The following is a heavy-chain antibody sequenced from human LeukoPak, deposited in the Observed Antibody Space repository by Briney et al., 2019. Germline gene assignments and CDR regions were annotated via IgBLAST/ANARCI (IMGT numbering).Heavy chain of an antibody. CDR3: ASRPFETTVVPWDFY. V-gene: IGHV5-51*01. CDR1: GYYFTSYW. D-gene: IGHD4-23*01. CDR2: IYPGDSDT. Sequence: GESLKISCRGSGYYFTSYWIGWVRQMPGKGLEWMGIIYPGDSDTRYSPSFQGQVTISADKSISTAYLQWSSLKASDTAMYYCASRPFETTVVPWDFYWGQGTQVTVSS. J-gene: IGHJ4*02.